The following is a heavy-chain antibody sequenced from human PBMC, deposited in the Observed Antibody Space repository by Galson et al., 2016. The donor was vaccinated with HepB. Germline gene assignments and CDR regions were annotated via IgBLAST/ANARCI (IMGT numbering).Heavy chain of an antibody. CDR1: GFSLSSYG. J-gene: IGHJ4*02. V-gene: IGHV3-33*03. D-gene: IGHD6-13*01. CDR2: IWSDGNNK. CDR3: AKDRHSSSWYWGYFDD. Sequence: SLRLSCAASGFSLSSYGMHWVRQAPGKGLEWVAVIWSDGNNKNYGDTVKGRFTISRDKLRNTVLLQMNSLRAEDTAVYYCAKDRHSSSWYWGYFDDWGQGTRVTVSS.